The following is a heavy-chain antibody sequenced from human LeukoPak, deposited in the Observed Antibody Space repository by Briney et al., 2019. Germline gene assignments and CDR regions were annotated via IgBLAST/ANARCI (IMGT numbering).Heavy chain of an antibody. D-gene: IGHD5-18*01. CDR1: GFTFSSYA. Sequence: PGGSLRLSSAASGFTFSSYAMSWVRQAPGKGLEWVSAISGSGGSTYYADSVKGRFTISRDNSKNTLYLQMNSLRAEDTAVYYCAKADFGGYSYQFDYWGQGTLGTVSS. CDR3: AKADFGGYSYQFDY. CDR2: ISGSGGST. V-gene: IGHV3-23*01. J-gene: IGHJ4*02.